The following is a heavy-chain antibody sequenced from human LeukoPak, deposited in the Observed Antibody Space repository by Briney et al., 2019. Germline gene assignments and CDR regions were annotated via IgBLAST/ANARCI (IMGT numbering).Heavy chain of an antibody. CDR2: IYYSGST. V-gene: IGHV4-61*08. CDR3: ARDQSSTYYDFWSGYLLDY. J-gene: IGHJ4*02. D-gene: IGHD3-3*01. Sequence: PSGTLSLTCTVSGGSVSSGGYYWNWIRQHPGKGLEWIGYIYYSGSTKYNPSLKSRVTISVDTSKNQLSLKLSSVTAADTAVYYCARDQSSTYYDFWSGYLLDYWGQGTLVTVSS. CDR1: GGSVSSGGYY.